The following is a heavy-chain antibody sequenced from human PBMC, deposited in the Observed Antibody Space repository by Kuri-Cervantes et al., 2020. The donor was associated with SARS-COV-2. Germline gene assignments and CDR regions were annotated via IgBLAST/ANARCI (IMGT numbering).Heavy chain of an antibody. CDR3: ASPIVVGATDY. V-gene: IGHV4-30-4*08. D-gene: IGHD1-26*01. J-gene: IGHJ4*02. Sequence: LRLSCTVSGYSISSGYYWSWVRQPPGMGLEWVGHIYYSGNTYYNPSLKSRVSMSVDTSKNQFSLKLNAVTAADTAVYYCASPIVVGATDYWGQGILVTVSS. CDR2: IYYSGNT. CDR1: GYSISSGYY.